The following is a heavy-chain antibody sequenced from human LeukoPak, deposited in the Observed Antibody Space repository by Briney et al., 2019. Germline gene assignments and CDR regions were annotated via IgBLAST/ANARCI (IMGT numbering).Heavy chain of an antibody. D-gene: IGHD6-6*01. CDR3: ATDMRGGSSSSPA. J-gene: IGHJ5*02. Sequence: GGSLRLSCAASGFTFSSYAMHWVRQAPGKGLEWVTFISYDGSNKNYADSVKGRFTISRDNFKNTLYLQMNSLRVQDTAVCYCATDMRGGSSSSPAWGQGTLVTVSS. CDR2: ISYDGSNK. CDR1: GFTFSSYA. V-gene: IGHV3-30*04.